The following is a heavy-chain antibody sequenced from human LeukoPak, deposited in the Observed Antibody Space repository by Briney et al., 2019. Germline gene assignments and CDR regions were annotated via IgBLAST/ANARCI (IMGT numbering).Heavy chain of an antibody. D-gene: IGHD5-18*01. CDR1: GGSISSYY. CDR2: ICYSGST. V-gene: IGHV4-59*08. CDR3: ARLRRKYGYDY. J-gene: IGHJ4*02. Sequence: SETLSLTCTVAGGSISSYYWSWIRQPPGKGLEWIGYICYSGSTNYNPSLKSRVTISVDTSKNQFSLKLSSVTAADTAVYYCARLRRKYGYDYWGQGTLVTVSS.